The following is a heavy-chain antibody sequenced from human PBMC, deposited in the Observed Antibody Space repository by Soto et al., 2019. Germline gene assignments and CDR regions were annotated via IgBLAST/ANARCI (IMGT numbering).Heavy chain of an antibody. CDR3: ARRLAPTVSALGY. CDR1: GFTFTSYN. J-gene: IGHJ4*02. Sequence: GGSLRLSCTASGFTFTSYNFHWVRQAPGKGLEWVAVISEDGGTEYFADSVRGRFLISKDTSKNTVYLQMNSLRPEDTGIYFCARRLAPTVSALGYWGQGTLVTVSS. CDR2: ISEDGGTE. D-gene: IGHD4-4*01. V-gene: IGHV3-30-3*01.